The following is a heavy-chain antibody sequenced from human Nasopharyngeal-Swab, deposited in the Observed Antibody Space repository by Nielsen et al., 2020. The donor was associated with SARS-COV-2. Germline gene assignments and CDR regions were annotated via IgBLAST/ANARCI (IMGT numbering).Heavy chain of an antibody. CDR3: ARWGNSSSWYYFDY. V-gene: IGHV4-59*12. Sequence: SKTLSLTCTVSGGSITSYYWSWNRQPPGTGLGWIGFIYYSGTTKYNPSLKSRDTISVDTSKNQFSLKLCSVTAADTAVYYCARWGNSSSWYYFDYWGQGTLVTVSS. CDR1: GGSITSYY. J-gene: IGHJ4*02. D-gene: IGHD6-13*01. CDR2: IYYSGTT.